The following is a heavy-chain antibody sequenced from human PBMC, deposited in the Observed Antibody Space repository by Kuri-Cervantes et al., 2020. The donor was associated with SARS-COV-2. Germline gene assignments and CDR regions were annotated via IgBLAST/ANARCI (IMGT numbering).Heavy chain of an antibody. D-gene: IGHD3-3*01. CDR2: ISSSGSTI. CDR3: TRASLALTIFGVDDGAFDI. CDR1: GFTFSNYE. Sequence: GGSLRLSCAASGFTFSNYEMNWVRQAPGKGLEWVSYISSSGSTIYYADFVKGRFTISRADAKNTLYLQMNRLRAEDTAVYYCTRASLALTIFGVDDGAFDIWGQGTMVTVSS. V-gene: IGHV3-48*03. J-gene: IGHJ3*02.